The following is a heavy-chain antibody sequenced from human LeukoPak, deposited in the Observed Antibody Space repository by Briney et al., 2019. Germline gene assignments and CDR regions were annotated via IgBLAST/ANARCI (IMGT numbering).Heavy chain of an antibody. CDR2: IYSGGST. V-gene: IGHV3-66*01. CDR3: ARGAGGSYDLDY. Sequence: PGGSLRLSCAASGFTFSSYAMHWVRQAPGKGLEWVSVIYSGGSTYYADSVKGRFTISRDNSKNTLYLQMNSLRAEDTAVYYCARGAGGSYDLDYWGQGTLVTVSS. D-gene: IGHD1-26*01. J-gene: IGHJ4*02. CDR1: GFTFSSYA.